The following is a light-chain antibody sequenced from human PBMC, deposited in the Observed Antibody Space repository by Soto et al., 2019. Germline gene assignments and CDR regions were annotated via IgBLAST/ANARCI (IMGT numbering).Light chain of an antibody. CDR2: DAS. J-gene: IGKJ4*01. V-gene: IGKV3-11*01. CDR1: QSVSSY. Sequence: EIVLTQSPATLSLSPGERVTLSCRASQSVSSYLAWYQQKPGQAPRLLIYDASNRATGIPARFSGSGSGTDFTLTICSLEPEDFAVYYCQQRSNWLTFGGATKVEIK. CDR3: QQRSNWLT.